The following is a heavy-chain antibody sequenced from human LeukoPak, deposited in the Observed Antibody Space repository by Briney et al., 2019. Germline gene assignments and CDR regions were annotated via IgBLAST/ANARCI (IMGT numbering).Heavy chain of an antibody. CDR2: INHSGST. CDR3: ASTTVKYYYYYFGMDV. V-gene: IGHV4-34*01. D-gene: IGHD4-17*01. CDR1: GGSFRGYY. Sequence: SETLSLTCAVYGGSFRGYYWSWIRQPPGKGLEWIGEINHSGSTNYNPSLKSRVTISVDPSKNQFSLKLSSVTAADTAVYYCASTTVKYYYYYFGMDVWGQGTTVTVSS. J-gene: IGHJ6*02.